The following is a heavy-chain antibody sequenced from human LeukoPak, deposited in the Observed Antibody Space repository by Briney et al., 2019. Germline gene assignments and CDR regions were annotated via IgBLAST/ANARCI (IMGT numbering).Heavy chain of an antibody. V-gene: IGHV3-7*01. Sequence: PGGSLRLSCAASGFSFSENWMSWVRQAPGKGPEWVANIRPDGNVAFHVDFVKGRFSISRDNAKNTLYLQVDNLRAEDTAVYYCARGPSSNWSGLDFWGQGTLLTVSS. J-gene: IGHJ4*02. D-gene: IGHD6-13*01. CDR3: ARGPSSNWSGLDF. CDR2: IRPDGNVA. CDR1: GFSFSENW.